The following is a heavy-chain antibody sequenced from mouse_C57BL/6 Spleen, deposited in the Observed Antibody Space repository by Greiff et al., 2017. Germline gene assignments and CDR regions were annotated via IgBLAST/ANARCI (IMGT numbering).Heavy chain of an antibody. CDR2: ISDGGSYT. D-gene: IGHD2-4*01. CDR1: GFTFSSYA. Sequence: EVKVVESGGGLVKPGGSLKLSCAASGFTFSSYAMSWVRQTPEKRLEWVATISDGGSYTYYPDNVKGRFTISRDNAKNNLYLQMSHLKSEDTAMYYCARYDYDGGGYFDYWGQGTTLTVSS. J-gene: IGHJ2*01. CDR3: ARYDYDGGGYFDY. V-gene: IGHV5-4*03.